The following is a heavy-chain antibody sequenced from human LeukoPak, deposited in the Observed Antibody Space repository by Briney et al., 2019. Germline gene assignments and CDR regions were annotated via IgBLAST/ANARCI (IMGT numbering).Heavy chain of an antibody. J-gene: IGHJ4*02. V-gene: IGHV3-64D*06. CDR3: VMRYYYGSGSYIPYYFDY. Sequence: PGGSLRLSCSASGFTFSSYAMHWVRQAPGKGLEYVSAISSNGGSTYYADSVKGGFTISRDNSKNTLYLQMSSLRAEDTAVYYCVMRYYYGSGSYIPYYFDYWGQGTLVTVSS. CDR2: ISSNGGST. CDR1: GFTFSSYA. D-gene: IGHD3-10*01.